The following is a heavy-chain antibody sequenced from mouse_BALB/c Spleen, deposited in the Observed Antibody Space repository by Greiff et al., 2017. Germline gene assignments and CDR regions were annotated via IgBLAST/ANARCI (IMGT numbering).Heavy chain of an antibody. V-gene: IGHV14-3*02. D-gene: IGHD2-4*01. J-gene: IGHJ1*01. Sequence: DVKLVESGAELVKPGASVKLSCTASGFNIKDTYMHWVKQRPEQGLEWIGRIDPANGNTKYDPKFQGKATITADTSSNTAYLQLSSLTSEDTAVYYCAREGTMIYWYFDVWGAGTTVTVSS. CDR1: GFNIKDTY. CDR3: AREGTMIYWYFDV. CDR2: IDPANGNT.